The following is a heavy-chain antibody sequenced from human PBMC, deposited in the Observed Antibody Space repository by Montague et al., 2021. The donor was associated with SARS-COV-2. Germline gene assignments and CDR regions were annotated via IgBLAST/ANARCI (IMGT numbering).Heavy chain of an antibody. Sequence: SLRLSCAAPRFTFSSYSMTWVRQAPGKGPEWVATINRAGYGAYYVDSVKGRFTISRDNARNSLYLQMNSLRGEDTAVYYCARGGRGTSCYWEYWGQGTLVTVSS. D-gene: IGHD2-2*01. CDR3: ARGGRGTSCYWEY. V-gene: IGHV3-7*01. CDR2: INRAGYGA. J-gene: IGHJ4*02. CDR1: RFTFSSYS.